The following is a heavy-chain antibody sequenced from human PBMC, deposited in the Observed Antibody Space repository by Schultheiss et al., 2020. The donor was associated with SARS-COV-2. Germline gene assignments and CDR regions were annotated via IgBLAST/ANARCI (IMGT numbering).Heavy chain of an antibody. CDR1: GFTFSDYY. J-gene: IGHJ4*02. D-gene: IGHD2-15*01. V-gene: IGHV3-11*06. Sequence: GGSLRLSCAASGFTFSDYYMSWIRQAPGKGLEWVSYISSSSSYTNYADSVKGRFTISRDNSKNTLYLQMNSLRAEDTAVYYCAKDRSRYCSGGSCYSYFDYWGQGTLVTVSS. CDR3: AKDRSRYCSGGSCYSYFDY. CDR2: ISSSSSYT.